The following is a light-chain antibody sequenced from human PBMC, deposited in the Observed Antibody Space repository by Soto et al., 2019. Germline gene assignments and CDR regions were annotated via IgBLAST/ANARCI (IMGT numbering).Light chain of an antibody. CDR3: SSYAGSNIV. J-gene: IGLJ2*01. Sequence: QSALTQPPSASGSPGQSVTISCTGTSSDVGCYNYVSWYQQQPGKAPKLMIYEVSKRPSGVPDRFSGSKSGNTASLTVAGLQAEDEADYYCSSYAGSNIVFGGGTKSTVL. CDR2: EVS. CDR1: SSDVGCYNY. V-gene: IGLV2-8*01.